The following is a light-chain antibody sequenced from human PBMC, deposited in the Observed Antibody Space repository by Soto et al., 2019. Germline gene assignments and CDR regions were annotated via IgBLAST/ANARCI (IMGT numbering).Light chain of an antibody. CDR1: SGYSNYK. CDR3: GADHGSGSNWRVV. V-gene: IGLV9-49*03. J-gene: IGLJ2*01. CDR2: VGTGGIVG. Sequence: VLTQPPSASASLGASVTLTCTLSSGYSNYKVDWYQQRPGKGPRFVMRVGTGGIVGSKGDGIPDRFSVLGSGLNRYLTIKNIQEEDESDYHCGADHGSGSNWRVVFGGGTQLTVL.